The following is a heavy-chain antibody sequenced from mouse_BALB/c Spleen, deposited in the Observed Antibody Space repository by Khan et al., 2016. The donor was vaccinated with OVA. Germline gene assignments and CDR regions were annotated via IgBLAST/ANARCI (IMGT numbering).Heavy chain of an antibody. Sequence: VPLKPSGAEIVKPGASVKLSCTASGFNIEDTYMHWVKQRPEQGLEWLGRIDPADGNTKYDPKFQDKATITSDTSSNTVYLHPSSMTFQDSAVYYCVGYEDYWGQGTTLTVSS. V-gene: IGHV14-3*02. CDR3: VGYEDY. J-gene: IGHJ2*01. D-gene: IGHD2-14*01. CDR1: GFNIEDTY. CDR2: IDPADGNT.